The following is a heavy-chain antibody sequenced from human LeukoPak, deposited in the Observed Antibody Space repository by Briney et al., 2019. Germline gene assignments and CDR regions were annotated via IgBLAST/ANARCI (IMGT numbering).Heavy chain of an antibody. CDR1: GFTFSSYW. CDR3: ARENAGDRWFDP. D-gene: IGHD2-21*02. CDR2: INSDGSST. J-gene: IGHJ5*02. V-gene: IGHV3-74*01. Sequence: GGSLRLSCAASGFTFSSYWMHWVRHAPGKGLVWVSRINSDGSSTTYADSVKGRFTNSRDNAKNTLYLQMNSLRAEDTAVYYCARENAGDRWFDPWGQGILVTVSS.